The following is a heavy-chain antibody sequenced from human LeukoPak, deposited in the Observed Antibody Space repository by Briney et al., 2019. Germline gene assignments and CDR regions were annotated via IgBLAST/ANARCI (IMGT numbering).Heavy chain of an antibody. Sequence: PSETLSLTCTVSGGFVGSAGYYWSWIRQPPGGGLEWIGYIYYIRNTNYSPSLKSRVTMSLDPSKNQFSLKLNSVTAADTAVYYCARTQSQSGSYRYYFGYWGQGTLITVSS. CDR1: GGFVGSAGYY. J-gene: IGHJ4*02. CDR2: IYYIRNT. V-gene: IGHV4-61*08. CDR3: ARTQSQSGSYRYYFGY. D-gene: IGHD1-26*01.